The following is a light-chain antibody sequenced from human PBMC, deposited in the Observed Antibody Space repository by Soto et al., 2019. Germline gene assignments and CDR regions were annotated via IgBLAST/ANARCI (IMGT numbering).Light chain of an antibody. V-gene: IGLV1-47*02. CDR2: SNN. CDR1: SSNIGSNY. Sequence: QSGLTQPPSASGTPGQRVTISCSGSSSNIGSNYVYWYQQLPGTAPKLLIYSNNQRPSGVPDRFSGSKSGTSASLAISGLRSEDEADYYCAAWYDSLRGVVFGGGTKVTVL. CDR3: AAWYDSLRGVV. J-gene: IGLJ2*01.